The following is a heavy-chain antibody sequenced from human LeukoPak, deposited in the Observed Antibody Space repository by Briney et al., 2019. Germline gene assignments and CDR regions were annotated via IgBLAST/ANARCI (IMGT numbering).Heavy chain of an antibody. J-gene: IGHJ5*02. D-gene: IGHD3-3*01. CDR1: GYTFTGHY. Sequence: GASVKVSCKASGYTFTGHYMHWVRQAPGQGLEWMGWINPNSGGTKYAQKFQGRVTLTRDTSISTAYMELSRLRCDDTAVYYCARSYDFWSGPPFDPWGQGPLVTVSS. V-gene: IGHV1-2*02. CDR2: INPNSGGT. CDR3: ARSYDFWSGPPFDP.